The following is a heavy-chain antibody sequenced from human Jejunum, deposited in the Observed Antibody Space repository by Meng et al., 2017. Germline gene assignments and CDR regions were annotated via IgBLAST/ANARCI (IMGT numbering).Heavy chain of an antibody. Sequence: ASVKVSCKASGYTLTAYYLHWVRQAPGQGLEWVGWMKSDCGGTDYAQKFQGRVTMTRDTSISTAYMELSRLTSDDMAVYYCAGGLRQIAGGGYEAFDVWGQGTMVTVSS. CDR2: MKSDCGGT. CDR3: AGGLRQIAGGGYEAFDV. V-gene: IGHV1-2*02. J-gene: IGHJ3*01. CDR1: GYTLTAYY. D-gene: IGHD3-22*01.